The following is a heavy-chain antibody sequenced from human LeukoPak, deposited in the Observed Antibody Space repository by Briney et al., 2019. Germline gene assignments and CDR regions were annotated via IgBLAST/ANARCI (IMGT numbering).Heavy chain of an antibody. CDR1: GFTFSSYS. V-gene: IGHV3-21*01. D-gene: IGHD6-19*01. CDR3: ARETVAGPGTGYFDY. J-gene: IGHJ4*02. Sequence: GGSLRLSCAASGFTFSSYSMNWVRQAPGKGLEWVSPISSSSSYIYYADSVKGRFTISRDNARNSLYLQMNSLRAEDTAVYYCARETVAGPGTGYFDYWGQGTLVTVSS. CDR2: ISSSSSYI.